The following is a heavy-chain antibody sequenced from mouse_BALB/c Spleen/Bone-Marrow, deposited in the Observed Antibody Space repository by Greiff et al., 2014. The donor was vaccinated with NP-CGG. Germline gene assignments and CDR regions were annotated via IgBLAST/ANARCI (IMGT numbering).Heavy chain of an antibody. D-gene: IGHD2-4*01. CDR3: ARHYYDYDYYAMDY. Sequence: EVQLQQSGPDRVKPGASVKMSCKASGYTFTTYVMHWVKQRPGQGLEWIGYINPYNDGTKYNEKFKGKATLTSDKSSSTAYMELSSLTSEDSAVYYCARHYYDYDYYAMDYWGQGTSVTVSS. V-gene: IGHV1-14*01. CDR2: INPYNDGT. CDR1: GYTFTTYV. J-gene: IGHJ4*01.